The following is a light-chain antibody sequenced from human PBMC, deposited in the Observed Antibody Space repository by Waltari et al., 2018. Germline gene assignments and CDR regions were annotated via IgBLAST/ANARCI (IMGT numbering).Light chain of an antibody. CDR1: QSVSRA. Sequence: VLTQSPGTLSLSPGERATLSCRASQSVSRALPWYQQNPGPAPRLLIYGASNRATGIPDRFSGSGSGTDFSLIISRLEPEDFAVYYCQHYVSLPVTFGQGTKVEIK. CDR2: GAS. CDR3: QHYVSLPVT. V-gene: IGKV3-20*01. J-gene: IGKJ1*01.